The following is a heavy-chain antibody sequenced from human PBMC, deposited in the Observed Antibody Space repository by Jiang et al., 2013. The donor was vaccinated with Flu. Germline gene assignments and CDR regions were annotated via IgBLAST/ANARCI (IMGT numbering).Heavy chain of an antibody. Sequence: GSGLVKPSQTLSLTCTVSGGSISSGDYYWSWIRQPPGKGLEWIGYIYYSGSTYYNPSLKSRVTISVDTSKNQFSLKLSSVTAADTAVYYCAREMGANYAAVDSSGFDPWGQGTLVTVSS. CDR2: IYYSGST. CDR1: GGSISSGDYY. D-gene: IGHD3-22*01. J-gene: IGHJ5*02. CDR3: AREMGANYAAVDSSGFDP. V-gene: IGHV4-30-4*01.